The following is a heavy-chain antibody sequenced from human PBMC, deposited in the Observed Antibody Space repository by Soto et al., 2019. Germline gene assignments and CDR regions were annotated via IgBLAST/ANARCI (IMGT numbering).Heavy chain of an antibody. D-gene: IGHD6-13*01. V-gene: IGHV3-30*18. CDR3: AKDYGYSSSWYYFDY. CDR2: ISYDGSNK. Sequence: ESGGGVVQPGRSLRLSCAASGFTFSSYGMHWVRQAPGKGLEWVAVISYDGSNKYYADSVKGRFTISRDNSKNTLYLQMNSLRAEDTAVYYCAKDYGYSSSWYYFDYWGQGTLVTVSS. J-gene: IGHJ4*02. CDR1: GFTFSSYG.